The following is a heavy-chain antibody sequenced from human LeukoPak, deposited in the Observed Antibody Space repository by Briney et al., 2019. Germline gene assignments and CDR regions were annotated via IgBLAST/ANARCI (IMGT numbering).Heavy chain of an antibody. J-gene: IGHJ4*02. CDR3: ARFSGPAGFDY. V-gene: IGHV4-59*01. CDR2: IYYSGST. Sequence: SETLSLTCTVSGGSISSYYWSWIRQPPGKGLEWIGYIYYSGSTNYNPSLKSRVTISVDTSKNQFCLKLSPVTATDTAVYYCARFSGPAGFDYWGQGTLVTVSS. CDR1: GGSISSYY. D-gene: IGHD6-19*01.